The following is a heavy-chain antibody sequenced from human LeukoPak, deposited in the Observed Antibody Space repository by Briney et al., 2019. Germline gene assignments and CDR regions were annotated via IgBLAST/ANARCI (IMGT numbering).Heavy chain of an antibody. J-gene: IGHJ4*02. Sequence: PGGSLRLSCSAPGFTFSSYVMHWVRQTPGKGLEYVSTISSSGGSTYYGDSVKGRFTISRDNSKNTLYFKMSSLRAEDTAVYYCVKRPYCGGDCYYFDYWGQGTLVTVSS. CDR1: GFTFSSYV. D-gene: IGHD2-21*02. CDR2: ISSSGGST. V-gene: IGHV3-64D*06. CDR3: VKRPYCGGDCYYFDY.